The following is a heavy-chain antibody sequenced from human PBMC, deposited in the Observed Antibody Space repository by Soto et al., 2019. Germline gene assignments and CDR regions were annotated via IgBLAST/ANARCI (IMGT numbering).Heavy chain of an antibody. Sequence: EVQLVESGGGLVQPGGSLRLSCAASGFTFSSYDMHWVGQATGKGLEWVSAIGTAGDTYYPGSVKGRFTISRENAKNSLYLQMNSLRAGDTAVYYCARGKGDYYDSSGTNYYGMDVWGQGTTVTVSS. CDR2: IGTAGDT. CDR3: ARGKGDYYDSSGTNYYGMDV. D-gene: IGHD3-22*01. V-gene: IGHV3-13*04. CDR1: GFTFSSYD. J-gene: IGHJ6*02.